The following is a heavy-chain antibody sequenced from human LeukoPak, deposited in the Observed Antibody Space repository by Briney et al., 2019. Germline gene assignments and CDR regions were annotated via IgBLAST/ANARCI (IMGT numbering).Heavy chain of an antibody. D-gene: IGHD3-16*01. J-gene: IGHJ3*02. Sequence: GGSLRLSCAASGFTFSDYVLDWVRQAPGKGLEWVGRIRRGANSYTTEYAASVKGRFTISRDDSKNSLYLHMNSLKTEDTAVYHCSRDGGEGGNSAFDIWGQGTMVTVTS. V-gene: IGHV3-72*01. CDR2: IRRGANSYTT. CDR3: SRDGGEGGNSAFDI. CDR1: GFTFSDYV.